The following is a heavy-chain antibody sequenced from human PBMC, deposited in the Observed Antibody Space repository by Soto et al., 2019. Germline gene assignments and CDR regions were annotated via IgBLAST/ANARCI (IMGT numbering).Heavy chain of an antibody. CDR1: GYTFTSYG. CDR2: ISAYNGNT. D-gene: IGHD3-3*01. CDR3: ARSSLKYYDFWSGPTYYYYGMDV. Sequence: QVQLVQSGAEVKKPGASVKVSCKASGYTFTSYGISWVRQAPGQGLEWMGWISAYNGNTNYAQKLQGRVTMTTDTSTSTAYMELRSLRSDDTAVYYCARSSLKYYDFWSGPTYYYYGMDVWGQGTTVTVSS. J-gene: IGHJ6*02. V-gene: IGHV1-18*01.